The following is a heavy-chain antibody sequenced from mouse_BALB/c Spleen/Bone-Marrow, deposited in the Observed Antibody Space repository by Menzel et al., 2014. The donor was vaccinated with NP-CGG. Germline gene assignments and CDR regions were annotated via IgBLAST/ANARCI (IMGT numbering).Heavy chain of an antibody. V-gene: IGHV5-17*02. Sequence: EVMLVESGGGLVQPGGSRKLSCAASGFTFSSFGMHWVRQAPEKGLEWVAYVSSGSSTIYYADTVKGRFTISRDNPKNTLFLQMTSLRSEDTAMYYCARKHYYSGFACWGQGTLVTVSA. CDR3: ARKHYYSGFAC. J-gene: IGHJ3*01. D-gene: IGHD1-1*01. CDR1: GFTFSSFG. CDR2: VSSGSSTI.